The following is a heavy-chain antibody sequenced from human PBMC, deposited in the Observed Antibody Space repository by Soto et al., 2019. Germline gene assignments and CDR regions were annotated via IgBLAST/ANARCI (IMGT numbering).Heavy chain of an antibody. J-gene: IGHJ4*02. Sequence: SEMLCLTCTVSGGSISSSSYCWGWIRQPPGKGLEWIGSIYYSGSTYYNPSLKSRVTISVDTSKNQFSLKLSSVTAADTAVYYCARPAAADYFDYWGQGTLVTVSS. CDR3: ARPAAADYFDY. CDR2: IYYSGST. V-gene: IGHV4-39*01. CDR1: GGSISSSSYC. D-gene: IGHD6-13*01.